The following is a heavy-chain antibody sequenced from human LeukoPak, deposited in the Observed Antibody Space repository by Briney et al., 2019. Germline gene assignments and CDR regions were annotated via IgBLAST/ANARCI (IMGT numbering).Heavy chain of an antibody. D-gene: IGHD4-23*01. Sequence: GSLRLSCAASGFTFSSYSMNWVRQPPGKGLEWIGEIYHSGSTNYNPSLKSRVTISVDKSKNQFSLKLSSVTAADTAVYYCARDYGGNSGGGFDYWGQGTLVTVSS. CDR3: ARDYGGNSGGGFDY. CDR2: IYHSGST. CDR1: GFTFSSYSM. J-gene: IGHJ4*02. V-gene: IGHV4-4*02.